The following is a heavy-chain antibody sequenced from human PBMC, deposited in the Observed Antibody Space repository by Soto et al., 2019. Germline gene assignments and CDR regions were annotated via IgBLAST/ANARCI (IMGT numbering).Heavy chain of an antibody. CDR2: ISSSSTTI. CDR1: GFTFISYS. CDR3: ARDPTLSYCSSTSCYDYYGMDV. Sequence: GGSLRLSFAAAGFTFISYSRNWVGQAPGKGLEWISYISSSSTTIYYADSVKGRFTISRDNAKNSLFLQMNSLRDEDTAVYYCARDPTLSYCSSTSCYDYYGMDVWGQGTTVTVSS. J-gene: IGHJ6*02. V-gene: IGHV3-48*02. D-gene: IGHD2-2*01.